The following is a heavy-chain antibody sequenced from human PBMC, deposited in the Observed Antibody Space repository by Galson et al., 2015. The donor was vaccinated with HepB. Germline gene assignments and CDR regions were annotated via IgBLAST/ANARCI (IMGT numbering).Heavy chain of an antibody. V-gene: IGHV1-69*04. CDR1: GGTFSSYA. CDR2: IIPILGIA. Sequence: SVTVSCKASGGTFSSYAISWVRQAPGQGLEWMGRIIPILGIANYAQKFQGRVTITADKSTSTAYMELSSLRSEDTAVYYCARGGYYYDSSGYGYWGQGTLVTVSS. J-gene: IGHJ4*02. CDR3: ARGGYYYDSSGYGY. D-gene: IGHD3-22*01.